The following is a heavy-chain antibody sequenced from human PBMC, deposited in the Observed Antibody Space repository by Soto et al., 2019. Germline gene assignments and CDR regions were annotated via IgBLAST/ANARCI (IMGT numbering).Heavy chain of an antibody. Sequence: QVQLVQSGAEVKKPGSSVKVSCKASGGTFSSYAISWVRQAPGQGLEWMGGIIPIFGTANYAQKFQGRVTITADESTSTAYMELSSLRSEDTAVYYCARSIAAAGAVDYYYYGMDVWGQGTTVTVSS. CDR2: IIPIFGTA. V-gene: IGHV1-69*01. J-gene: IGHJ6*02. D-gene: IGHD6-13*01. CDR1: GGTFSSYA. CDR3: ARSIAAAGAVDYYYYGMDV.